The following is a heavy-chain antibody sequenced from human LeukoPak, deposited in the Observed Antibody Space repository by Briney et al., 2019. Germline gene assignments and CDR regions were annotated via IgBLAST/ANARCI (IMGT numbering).Heavy chain of an antibody. CDR2: IYSNGIT. Sequence: YPSETLSLTCTVSGGSIFSYYWKWIRQPPGKGLEWSGYIYSNGITNYSPSLRSRGTISIATSKNQFSLRLRSVTAADTAIYYCARRAYYDSSGYYPTSGYFDLWGRGTLVTVSS. V-gene: IGHV4-4*08. CDR3: ARRAYYDSSGYYPTSGYFDL. D-gene: IGHD3-22*01. CDR1: GGSIFSYY. J-gene: IGHJ2*01.